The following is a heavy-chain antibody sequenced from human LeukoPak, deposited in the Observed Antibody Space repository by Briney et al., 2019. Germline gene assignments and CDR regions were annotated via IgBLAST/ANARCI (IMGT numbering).Heavy chain of an antibody. D-gene: IGHD3-22*01. CDR1: GFTFSSYG. V-gene: IGHV3-30*18. CDR3: AKDRGLSDSSGYYDLFDY. J-gene: IGHJ4*02. CDR2: ISYDGSNK. Sequence: GRSLRLSCAASGFTFSSYGMHWVRQAPGKGLEWVAVISYDGSNKYYADSVKGRFTISRDNSKNTLYLQMNSLRAEDTAAYYCAKDRGLSDSSGYYDLFDYWGQGTLVTVSS.